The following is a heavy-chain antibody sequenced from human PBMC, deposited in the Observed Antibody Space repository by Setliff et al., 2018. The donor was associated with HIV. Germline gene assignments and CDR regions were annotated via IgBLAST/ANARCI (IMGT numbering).Heavy chain of an antibody. D-gene: IGHD3-3*01. CDR3: ARRAYYDFWSGFYLSIANRFDS. Sequence: PSETLSLTCAVSGYSVNSDYNWGWIRQPPGKGLESPGRGLEWIGHIYHSGSTYYNPSLESRVTLSVDTAKNQLSLKVTSVTAADTAIYYCARRAYYDFWSGFYLSIANRFDSWGQGILVTVSS. J-gene: IGHJ5*01. CDR2: IYHSGST. V-gene: IGHV4-38-2*01. CDR1: GYSVNSDYN.